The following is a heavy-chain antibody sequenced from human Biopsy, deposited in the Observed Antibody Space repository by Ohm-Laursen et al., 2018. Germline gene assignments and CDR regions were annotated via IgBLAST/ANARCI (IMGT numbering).Heavy chain of an antibody. Sequence: VSSVKVSCKTSGYTFTSYYMHWARQAPGQGLEWMGVMTPIPTYAQKFQGRLTLTRDTSTSTVYMELSSLRSEDTAIYYCARRDSLDYWGQGTLVTVSS. CDR2: MTPIP. CDR3: ARRDSLDY. V-gene: IGHV1-46*01. CDR1: GYTFTSYY. J-gene: IGHJ4*02.